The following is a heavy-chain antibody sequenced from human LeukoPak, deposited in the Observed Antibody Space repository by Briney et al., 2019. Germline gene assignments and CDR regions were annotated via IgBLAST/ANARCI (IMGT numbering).Heavy chain of an antibody. D-gene: IGHD4-17*01. CDR2: IIPIFGTA. Sequence: SVKVSCKASGGTFSSYAISWVRQAPGQGLEWMGGIIPIFGTANYAQKFQGRVTITADESTSTAYMELSSLRPEDTAVYYCARGPDYGDYILDYWGQGTLVTVSS. J-gene: IGHJ4*02. V-gene: IGHV1-69*13. CDR3: ARGPDYGDYILDY. CDR1: GGTFSSYA.